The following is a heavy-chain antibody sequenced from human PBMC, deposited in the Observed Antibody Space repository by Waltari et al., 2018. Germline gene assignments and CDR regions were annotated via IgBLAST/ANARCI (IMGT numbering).Heavy chain of an antibody. CDR2: ISSTSGSM. Sequence: EVQLVESGGDLIQPGGSLRLSCAVSGLTFSIYSMNWVRQVPWKGLEWVSYISSTSGSMYYADSVKGRFTISRDKTRKSVYLQMNSLRVEDSAVYYCASGQDGTSFVLSFWGQGTKVTVSS. J-gene: IGHJ6*02. CDR3: ASGQDGTSFVLSF. V-gene: IGHV3-48*01. D-gene: IGHD3-16*01. CDR1: GLTFSIYS.